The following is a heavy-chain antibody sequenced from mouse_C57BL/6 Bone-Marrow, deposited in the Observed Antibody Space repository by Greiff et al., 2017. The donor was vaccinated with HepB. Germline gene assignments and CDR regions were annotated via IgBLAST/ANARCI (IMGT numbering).Heavy chain of an antibody. CDR1: GYTFTDYY. J-gene: IGHJ3*01. CDR2: INPYNGGT. Sequence: EVQLQESGPVLVKPGASVKMSCKASGYTFTDYYMNWVKQSHGKSLEWIGVINPYNGGTSYNQKFKGKATLTVDKSSSTAYMELNSLTSEDSAVYYCARSGYGQGFAYWGQGTLVTVSA. CDR3: ARSGYGQGFAY. D-gene: IGHD3-1*01. V-gene: IGHV1-19*01.